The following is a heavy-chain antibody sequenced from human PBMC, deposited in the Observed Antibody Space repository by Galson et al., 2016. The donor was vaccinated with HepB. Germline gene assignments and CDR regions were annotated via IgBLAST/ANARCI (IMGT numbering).Heavy chain of an antibody. D-gene: IGHD6-19*01. J-gene: IGHJ5*01. CDR1: GFTFSYYY. CDR3: ARMFPLYSSGWYVRGDGWFDS. V-gene: IGHV3-11*01. Sequence: SLRLSCAASGFTFSYYYMSWIRQAPGKGLEWVSYISGDGRTINYADSVKGRFTISRGNAKNSLYLHMNSLTGEDTAVYYCARMFPLYSSGWYVRGDGWFDSRGQGTLVTVSS. CDR2: ISGDGRTI.